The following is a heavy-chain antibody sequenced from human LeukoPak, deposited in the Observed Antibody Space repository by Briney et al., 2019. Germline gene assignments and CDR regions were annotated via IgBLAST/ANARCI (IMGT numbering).Heavy chain of an antibody. CDR2: IAHHGNNK. D-gene: IGHD2-8*02. J-gene: IGHJ4*02. Sequence: GGSLRLSCAASGFTFSSSAMHWVRQGPGKGLEWVAYIAHHGNNKYYADSVKGRFTISRDNSKRTLYLQMYSLRADDTAVYYCAKDGSWSCTDWGQGALVTVSS. CDR1: GFTFSSSA. CDR3: AKDGSWSCTD. V-gene: IGHV3-30*02.